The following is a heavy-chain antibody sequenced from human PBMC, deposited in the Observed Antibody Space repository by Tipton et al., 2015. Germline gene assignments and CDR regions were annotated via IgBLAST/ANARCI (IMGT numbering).Heavy chain of an antibody. J-gene: IGHJ4*02. CDR2: ISGSGGST. V-gene: IGHV3-23*01. Sequence: SPRLSCAASGFTFSNNAMSWVRQAPGKGLEWVSGISGSGGSTYDADSVKGRFTISRDNAKNSLYLQLNGLRAEDTALYYCTRELLPGAMDYWGLGTLVTVSS. CDR3: TRELLPGAMDY. CDR1: GFTFSNNA. D-gene: IGHD2-15*01.